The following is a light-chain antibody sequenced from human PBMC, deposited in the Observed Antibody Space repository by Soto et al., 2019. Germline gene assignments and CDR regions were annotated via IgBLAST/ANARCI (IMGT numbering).Light chain of an antibody. CDR3: QQYTNWPHT. Sequence: EILMTQSPATLSVSPGERATLSCSASQSVSSNLAWYQQKPGQAPRLLIYGASTRATGIPARFSGSGSGTEFTLTISTLQSEDFEVYYCQQYTNWPHTFGQGTNLEIK. V-gene: IGKV3-15*01. CDR1: QSVSSN. J-gene: IGKJ2*01. CDR2: GAS.